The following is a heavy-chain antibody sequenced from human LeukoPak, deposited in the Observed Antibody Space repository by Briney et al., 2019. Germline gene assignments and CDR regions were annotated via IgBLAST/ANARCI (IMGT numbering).Heavy chain of an antibody. J-gene: IGHJ4*02. CDR2: ISSSSSTI. Sequence: PGGSLRLSCAASGFTFSSYSMNWVRQAPGKGLEWVSYISSSSSTIYYADSVEGRFTISKDKAKNSLYLQMNSLRAEDTAVYYCAREYCSSTSCLYDYRGQGTLVTVSS. CDR1: GFTFSSYS. V-gene: IGHV3-48*01. D-gene: IGHD2-2*01. CDR3: AREYCSSTSCLYDY.